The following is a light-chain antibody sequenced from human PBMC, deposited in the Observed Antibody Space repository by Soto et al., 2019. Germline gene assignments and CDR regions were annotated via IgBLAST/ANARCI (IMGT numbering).Light chain of an antibody. CDR2: LNSDGSH. CDR1: SGHSSYA. V-gene: IGLV4-69*01. J-gene: IGLJ2*01. CDR3: QTWDTGIRVV. Sequence: QLVLTQSPSASASLGASVKLTCTLSSGHSSYAIAWHQQQPEKGPRYLMKLNSDGSHSKGDGIPDRFSGSSSGAERYLTIYSLQSEDEADYYFQTWDTGIRVVFGGGTKVTVL.